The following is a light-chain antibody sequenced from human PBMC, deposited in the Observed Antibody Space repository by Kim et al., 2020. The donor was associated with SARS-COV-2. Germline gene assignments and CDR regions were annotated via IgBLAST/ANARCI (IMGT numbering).Light chain of an antibody. J-gene: IGLJ2*01. CDR3: NSRDSNDNVV. CDR2: GKN. V-gene: IGLV3-19*01. CDR1: SLRSYY. Sequence: ALGQTVRIKSQGDSLRSYYATWYQQKPRQAPILVIYGKNNRPSGIPDRFSGSSSGNTASLTITGTQAGDEADYYCNSRDSNDNVVFGGGTQLTVL.